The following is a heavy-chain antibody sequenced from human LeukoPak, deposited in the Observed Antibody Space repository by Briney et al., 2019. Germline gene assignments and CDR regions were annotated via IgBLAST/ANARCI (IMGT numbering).Heavy chain of an antibody. CDR2: ISGSGGST. Sequence: PGGTLRLSCAASGFTFSSYGMSWVRQAPGKGLEWVSAISGSGGSTYYADSVKGRFTISRDNSKNTLFLQMNSLRAEDTAVYYCAKDGGGWLQLSFDYWGQGTLVTVSS. J-gene: IGHJ4*02. CDR1: GFTFSSYG. D-gene: IGHD5-24*01. CDR3: AKDGGGWLQLSFDY. V-gene: IGHV3-23*01.